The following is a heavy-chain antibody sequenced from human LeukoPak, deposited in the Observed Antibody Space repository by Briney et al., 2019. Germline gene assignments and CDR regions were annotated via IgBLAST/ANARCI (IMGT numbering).Heavy chain of an antibody. CDR1: GYSISSSNW. Sequence: SETLSLTCAVSGYSISSSNWWGWIRQSPGKGLEWIGYIYYSGSTYYNPSLKSRVTMSVDTSKNQFSLNLNSVTAVDTAVYYCAIQLDGHNWFDPWGQGTLVTVSS. D-gene: IGHD1-1*01. CDR2: IYYSGST. J-gene: IGHJ5*02. CDR3: AIQLDGHNWFDP. V-gene: IGHV4-28*01.